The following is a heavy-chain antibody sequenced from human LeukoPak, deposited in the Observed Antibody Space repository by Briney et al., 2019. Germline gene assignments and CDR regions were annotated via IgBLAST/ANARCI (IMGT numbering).Heavy chain of an antibody. V-gene: IGHV4-39*07. D-gene: IGHD2-21*01. Sequence: PSETLSLTCTVSGGSISSSIYYWGWIRQPPGKGLEWIGSIFHNGNTYYNSSLKSRLTVSVDTSKNQISLKLSSVTAADTAVYYCAREFHYWGQGTLVTVSS. CDR2: IFHNGNT. CDR1: GGSISSSIYY. CDR3: AREFHY. J-gene: IGHJ4*02.